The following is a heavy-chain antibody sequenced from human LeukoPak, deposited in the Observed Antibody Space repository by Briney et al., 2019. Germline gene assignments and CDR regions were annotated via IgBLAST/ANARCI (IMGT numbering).Heavy chain of an antibody. V-gene: IGHV3-30*04. CDR1: GFTFSNCA. Sequence: GGSLRLSCAASGFTFSNCAMHWVRQAPGKGLEWVAVVSYGETNKYYADSVKGRFTISRDNSENTLYLQMNSLRAEDTAVYYCARDNQPPSYYGDYYFDYWGQGTLVTVSS. D-gene: IGHD4-17*01. CDR3: ARDNQPPSYYGDYYFDY. CDR2: VSYGETNK. J-gene: IGHJ4*02.